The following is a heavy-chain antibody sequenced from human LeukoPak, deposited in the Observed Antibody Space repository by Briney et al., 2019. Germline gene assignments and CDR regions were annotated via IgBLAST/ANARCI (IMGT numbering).Heavy chain of an antibody. V-gene: IGHV1-2*02. D-gene: IGHD6-6*01. CDR3: ARGGEYSSYQW. J-gene: IGHJ4*02. CDR1: GYTFSGYY. Sequence: ASVKVSCKASGYTFSGYYMHWVRQAPGQGLEWMGWINPNSGGTNYAQRFQDRVTMTRDTSTNTAYMELSRLRSDDTAVYYCARGGEYSSYQWWGQGTLVTVSS. CDR2: INPNSGGT.